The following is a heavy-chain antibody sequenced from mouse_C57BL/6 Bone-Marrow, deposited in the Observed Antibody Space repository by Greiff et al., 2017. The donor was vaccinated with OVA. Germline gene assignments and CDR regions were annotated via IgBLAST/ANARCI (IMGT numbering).Heavy chain of an antibody. V-gene: IGHV14-4*01. D-gene: IGHD1-1*01. CDR3: TSFLICTVVATGDY. Sequence: EVQLQQSGAELVRPGASVKLSCTASGFNIKDDYMHWVKQRPEQGLEWIGWIDPENGDTEYAAKFQGKATITADTSSNTAYLQLSSLTSEDTAVYYCTSFLICTVVATGDYWGQGTTLTVSS. CDR1: GFNIKDDY. J-gene: IGHJ2*01. CDR2: IDPENGDT.